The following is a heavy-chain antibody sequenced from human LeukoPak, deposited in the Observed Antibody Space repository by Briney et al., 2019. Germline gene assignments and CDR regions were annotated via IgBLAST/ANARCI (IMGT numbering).Heavy chain of an antibody. D-gene: IGHD2-15*01. Sequence: SETLSLTCAVYGGSFSGYYWSWIRQPPGKGLEWIGEINHSGSTNYNPSLKSRVTISVDTSKNQFSLKLSSVTAADTAVYYCARVTGYCSGGSCYPDYWGQGTLVTVSS. V-gene: IGHV4-34*01. J-gene: IGHJ4*02. CDR2: INHSGST. CDR3: ARVTGYCSGGSCYPDY. CDR1: GGSFSGYY.